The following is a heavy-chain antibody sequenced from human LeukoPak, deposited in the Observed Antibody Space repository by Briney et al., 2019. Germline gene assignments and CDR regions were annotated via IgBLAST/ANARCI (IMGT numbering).Heavy chain of an antibody. V-gene: IGHV4-30-4*01. J-gene: IGHJ4*02. Sequence: SETLSLTCTVSGASITSDIFYWNWIRQSPGKGLEWIGAIHNSRGTSYNPSLESRLTISVDPSENKFFLKMTSVTDADTATYYCGKVGGNANSWGQGTLVTVSS. CDR1: GASITSDIFY. D-gene: IGHD4-23*01. CDR3: GKVGGNANS. CDR2: IHNSRGT.